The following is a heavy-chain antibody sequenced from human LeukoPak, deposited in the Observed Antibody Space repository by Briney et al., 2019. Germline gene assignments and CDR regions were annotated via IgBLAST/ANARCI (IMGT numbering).Heavy chain of an antibody. CDR1: GLI. J-gene: IGHJ4*02. D-gene: IGHD4-17*01. V-gene: IGHV3-30-3*01. CDR3: ARGQDGDYGGYYFDY. CDR2: ISHDGNSK. Sequence: GGSLRLSCAASGLIIHWVRQAPGKGLEWVAAISHDGNSKYYADSVKGRFTISRDNSKNTLYLQMNSLRAEDTAVYYCARGQDGDYGGYYFDYWGQGTLVTVSS.